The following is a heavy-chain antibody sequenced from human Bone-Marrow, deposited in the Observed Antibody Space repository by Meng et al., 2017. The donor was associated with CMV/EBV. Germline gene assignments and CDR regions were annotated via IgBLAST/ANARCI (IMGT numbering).Heavy chain of an antibody. V-gene: IGHV1-2*02. Sequence: ASVKVSCKASGYTFTSYGISWVRQATGQGLEWMGWINPNSGGTNYAQKFQGRVTMTRDTSISTAHMELSRLRSDDTAVYYCARRRYDYGDSRWFDPWGQGTLVTVSS. CDR1: GYTFTSYG. J-gene: IGHJ5*02. CDR2: INPNSGGT. CDR3: ARRRYDYGDSRWFDP. D-gene: IGHD4-17*01.